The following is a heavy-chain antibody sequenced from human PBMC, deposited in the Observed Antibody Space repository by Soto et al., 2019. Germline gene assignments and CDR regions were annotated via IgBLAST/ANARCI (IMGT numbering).Heavy chain of an antibody. CDR2: IIPIFGTA. CDR1: GGTFSSYA. Sequence: QVQLVQSGAEVKKPGSSVKVSCKASGGTFSSYAISWVRQAPGQGLEWMGGIIPIFGTANYAQKFQGRVTNAGDKFTWTAWRGRRSVRSGDTGVNSCGRGGGTYSYGSGRGAHGYGMDVWGQGTTVTVSS. V-gene: IGHV1-69*06. D-gene: IGHD3-10*01. J-gene: IGHJ6*02. CDR3: GRGGGTYSYGSGRGAHGYGMDV.